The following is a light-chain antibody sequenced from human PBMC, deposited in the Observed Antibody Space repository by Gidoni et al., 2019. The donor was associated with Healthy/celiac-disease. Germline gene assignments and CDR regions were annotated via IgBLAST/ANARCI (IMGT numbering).Light chain of an antibody. Sequence: DIQLTQSPSFLSASVGDSVTITCRASQDIGSHIAWYQQKTGKAPNLLIYYAFSLQSGVPSRFSGIGSGTEFSLTISSLQPGDFATYYCQQANSHLALTFGGGTKVDI. J-gene: IGKJ4*02. V-gene: IGKV1-9*01. CDR2: YAF. CDR1: QDIGSH. CDR3: QQANSHLALT.